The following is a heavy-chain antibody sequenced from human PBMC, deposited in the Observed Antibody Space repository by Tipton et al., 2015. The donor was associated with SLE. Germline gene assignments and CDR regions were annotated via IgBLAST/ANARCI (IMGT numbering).Heavy chain of an antibody. Sequence: QLVQSGAEVKKPGASVKVSCKASGYTFTSYGISWVRQAPGQGLEWMGWISAYNGNTNYAQKLQGRVTMTTDTSTSTAYMELRSLTADDTAVYYCARDRRSYYDYYYGMDVWGQGTTVTVS. J-gene: IGHJ6*02. CDR2: ISAYNGNT. CDR1: GYTFTSYG. D-gene: IGHD1-26*01. V-gene: IGHV1-18*01. CDR3: ARDRRSYYDYYYGMDV.